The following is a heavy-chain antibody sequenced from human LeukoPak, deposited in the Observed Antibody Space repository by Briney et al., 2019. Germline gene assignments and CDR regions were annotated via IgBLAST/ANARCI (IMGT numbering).Heavy chain of an antibody. CDR2: INPNSGGT. CDR3: ARVDQRPTVVPAAMHAFDI. D-gene: IGHD2-2*01. V-gene: IGHV1-2*02. J-gene: IGHJ3*02. Sequence: ASVKVSCKASGYTFTGYYMHWVRQAPGQGLEWMGWINPNSGGTNYAQKFQGRVTMTRDTSISTAYMELSRLRSDDTAVYYCARVDQRPTVVPAAMHAFDIWGQGTMVTVSS. CDR1: GYTFTGYY.